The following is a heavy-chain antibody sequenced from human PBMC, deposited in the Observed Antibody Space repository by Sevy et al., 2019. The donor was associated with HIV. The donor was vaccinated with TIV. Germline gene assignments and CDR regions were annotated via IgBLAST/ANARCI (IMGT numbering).Heavy chain of an antibody. CDR2: ISGSGGST. D-gene: IGHD2-2*01. J-gene: IGHJ4*02. Sequence: GGSLRPSCAASGFTFSSYAKSWVRQAPGKGLEWVSAISGSGGSTYYADSVKGRFTISRDNSKNTLYLQMNSLRAEDTAVYYCAKGDIVVVPAAIVGYYFDYWGQGTLVTVSS. CDR1: GFTFSSYA. CDR3: AKGDIVVVPAAIVGYYFDY. V-gene: IGHV3-23*01.